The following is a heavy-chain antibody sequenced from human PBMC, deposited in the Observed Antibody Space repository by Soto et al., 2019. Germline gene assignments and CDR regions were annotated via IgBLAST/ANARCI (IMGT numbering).Heavy chain of an antibody. CDR2: ISGSGGST. D-gene: IGHD6-19*01. J-gene: IGHJ4*02. V-gene: IGHV3-23*01. CDR3: AKNEGYSSGGYLD. CDR1: GFTFSSYG. Sequence: EVQQLESGGGLVQPGGSLRLSCAASGFTFSSYGMSWVRQAPGKGLEWVSAISGSGGSTYNADSVKGRFTISRDNSKNTLYLQMNSLRAEDTAVYYCAKNEGYSSGGYLDWGQGTLVTVSS.